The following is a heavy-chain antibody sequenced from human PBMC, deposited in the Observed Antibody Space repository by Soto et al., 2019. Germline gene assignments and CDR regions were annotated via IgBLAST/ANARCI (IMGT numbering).Heavy chain of an antibody. J-gene: IGHJ4*02. CDR3: AHMTTVTTFDS. V-gene: IGHV2-26*01. CDR2: IFSNDDK. D-gene: IGHD4-17*01. Sequence: SGPTLVNPTETLTLTCTVSGLSLSNGRLGVSWIRQPPGKALEWLAHIFSNDDKSYSTSLRSRLTISKDTSRSQVVLTMTNMDPMDSATYYCAHMTTVTTFDSWGQGTLVTVSS. CDR1: GLSLSNGRLG.